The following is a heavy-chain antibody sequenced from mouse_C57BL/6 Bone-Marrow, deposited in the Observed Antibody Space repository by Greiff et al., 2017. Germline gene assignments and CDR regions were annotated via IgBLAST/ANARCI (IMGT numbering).Heavy chain of an antibody. CDR3: ATGGYGPYWYFDV. J-gene: IGHJ1*03. CDR2: FHPYNDDT. Sequence: VQLQQSGAELVKPGASVKMSCKASGYTFTTYPIEWMKQNHGKSLEWIGNFHPYNDDTKYNEKFKGKATLTVEKSSSTVYLELSRLTSDDSAVYYCATGGYGPYWYFDVWGTGTTVTVSS. D-gene: IGHD1-1*01. V-gene: IGHV1-47*01. CDR1: GYTFTTYP.